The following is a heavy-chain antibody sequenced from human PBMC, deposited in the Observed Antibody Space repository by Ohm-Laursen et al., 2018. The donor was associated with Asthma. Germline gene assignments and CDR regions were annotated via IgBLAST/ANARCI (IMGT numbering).Heavy chain of an antibody. CDR2: IIPIFGTA. CDR3: ARVPYYYDSSGYHAFDI. D-gene: IGHD3-22*01. J-gene: IGHJ3*02. Sequence: GSSVKVSCKASGGTFSSYAISWVRQAPGQGLEWMGGIIPIFGTANYAQKFQGRVTITADESTNTAYMELSSLRSEDTAVYYCARVPYYYDSSGYHAFDIWGQGTMVTVSS. V-gene: IGHV1-69*01. CDR1: GGTFSSYA.